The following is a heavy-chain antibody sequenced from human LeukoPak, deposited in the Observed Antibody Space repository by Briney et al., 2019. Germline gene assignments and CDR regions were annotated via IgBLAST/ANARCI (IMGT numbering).Heavy chain of an antibody. CDR3: ARDMRRDGYNERSFDY. J-gene: IGHJ4*02. D-gene: IGHD5-24*01. V-gene: IGHV3-74*01. CDR2: INSDGSST. CDR1: GFTFSSYW. Sequence: GGSLRLSCAASGFTFSSYWMHWVRQAPGKGLVWVSRINSDGSSTSYADSVKGRFTIPRDNAKNTLYLQMNSLRAEDTAVYYCARDMRRDGYNERSFDYWGQGTLVTVSS.